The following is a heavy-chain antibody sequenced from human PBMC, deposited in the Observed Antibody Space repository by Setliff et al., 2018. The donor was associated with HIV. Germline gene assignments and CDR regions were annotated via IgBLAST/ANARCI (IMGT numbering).Heavy chain of an antibody. D-gene: IGHD3-3*01. J-gene: IGHJ4*02. V-gene: IGHV4-61*09. Sequence: LSLTCTVSGGSINNGVSYWSWIRQSAEKGLEWIGHVSSSGSTTYNPSLKSRVTISVDVSKNQFSLVLDSVTAADAALYFCARDVMEWFGSYFDHWGQGALVTVSS. CDR3: ARDVMEWFGSYFDH. CDR2: VSSSGST. CDR1: GGSINNGVSY.